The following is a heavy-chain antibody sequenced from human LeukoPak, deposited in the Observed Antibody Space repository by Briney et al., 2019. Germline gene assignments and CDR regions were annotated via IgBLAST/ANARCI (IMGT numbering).Heavy chain of an antibody. J-gene: IGHJ5*02. V-gene: IGHV7-4-1*02. CDR3: AREFTLEYSSGWLYWFDP. D-gene: IGHD6-19*01. CDR2: INTNTGNP. CDR1: GYTFTSYA. Sequence: ASVKVSCKASGYTFTSYAMNWVRQAPGQGLEWMGWINTNTGNPTYAQGFTGRFVFSLDTSVSTAYLQISSLKAEDTAVYYCAREFTLEYSSGWLYWFDPWGQGTLVTVSS.